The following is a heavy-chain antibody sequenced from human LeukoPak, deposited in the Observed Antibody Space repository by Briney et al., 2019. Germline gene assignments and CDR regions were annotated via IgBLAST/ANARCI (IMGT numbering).Heavy chain of an antibody. CDR3: ASSPYYYDSSGSKAFDI. D-gene: IGHD3-22*01. V-gene: IGHV4-4*02. CDR2: IYHSGST. CDR1: GGSISSNW. Sequence: SETLSLTCTVSGGSISSNWWSWVRQPPGKGLEWIGEIYHSGSTNYNPSLKSRVTISVDKSKNQFSLKLSSVTAADTAVYYCASSPYYYDSSGSKAFDIWGQGTMVTVSS. J-gene: IGHJ3*02.